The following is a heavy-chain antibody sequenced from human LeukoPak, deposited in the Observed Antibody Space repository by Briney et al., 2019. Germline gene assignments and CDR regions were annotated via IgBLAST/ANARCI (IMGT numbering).Heavy chain of an antibody. J-gene: IGHJ6*02. D-gene: IGHD5-18*01. CDR1: GFTFGSYG. V-gene: IGHV3-30*18. CDR3: VKDTAMEPYDYYYYGMDV. Sequence: GGSLRLSCAASGFTFGSYGMHWVRQAPGKGLEWVAVISHDGKKKFYVDFVKSRFTTSRDNSENTLYLQMNSLRTEDTAMYYCVKDTAMEPYDYYYYGMDVWGQGTTITVSS. CDR2: ISHDGKKK.